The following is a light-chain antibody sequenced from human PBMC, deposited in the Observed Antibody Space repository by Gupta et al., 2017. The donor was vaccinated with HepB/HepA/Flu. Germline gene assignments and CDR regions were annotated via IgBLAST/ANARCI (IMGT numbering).Light chain of an antibody. V-gene: IGKV3-15*01. CDR1: QSVSSN. J-gene: IGKJ4*01. CDR3: QQYKNWPPLT. CDR2: GAS. Sequence: EIVMTQSPATLSVSPGGRATLSCRASQSVSSNLAWYQQKPGQAPRLLIYGASTRATGILSRFSGSGCGREVTVAISSGQSEEVAVYYSQQYKNWPPLTCGGGTKVEIK.